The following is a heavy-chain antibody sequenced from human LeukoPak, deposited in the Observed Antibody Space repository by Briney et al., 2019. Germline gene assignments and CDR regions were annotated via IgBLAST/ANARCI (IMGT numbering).Heavy chain of an antibody. V-gene: IGHV3-66*01. CDR2: IYSGGST. J-gene: IGHJ6*03. CDR3: AKGRDYYYYYYMDV. Sequence: GGSLRLSCAASGFTVSSNYMSWVRQAPGKGLEWVSVIYSGGSTYYADSVKGRFTISRDNSKNTLYLQMNSLRAGDTAVYSCAKGRDYYYYYYMDVWGKGTTVTVSS. CDR1: GFTVSSNY.